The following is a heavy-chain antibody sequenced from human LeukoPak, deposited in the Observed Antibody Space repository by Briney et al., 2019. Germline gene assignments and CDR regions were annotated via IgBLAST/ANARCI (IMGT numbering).Heavy chain of an antibody. CDR3: ARGGSYSGEYCDY. J-gene: IGHJ4*02. CDR2: INAYNGNT. Sequence: ASVKVSCKASGYRFVTYGFSWVRQAPGQGLEWMGWINAYNGNTNYAQKFQGRVTMTTDTSATTVYMELRGLTSDDTAVYYCARGGSYSGEYCDYWGQGTLVTVSS. CDR1: GYRFVTYG. D-gene: IGHD3-16*01. V-gene: IGHV1-18*01.